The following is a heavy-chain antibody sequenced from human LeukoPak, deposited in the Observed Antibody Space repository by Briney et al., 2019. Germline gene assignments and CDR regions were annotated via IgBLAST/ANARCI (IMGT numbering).Heavy chain of an antibody. CDR1: GYTFSTYG. CDR2: ISAYNGNT. J-gene: IGHJ5*02. D-gene: IGHD2-2*01. CDR3: AREGRYCSGTSCSRGNWFDP. V-gene: IGHV1-18*01. Sequence: ASVKVSCKASGYTFSTYGIIWVRQAPGQGLEWMGWISAYNGNTNYAQKLQGRVTMTTDTSTTTAYMELRSLRLDDTAVYYCAREGRYCSGTSCSRGNWFDPWGQGTLVTVSS.